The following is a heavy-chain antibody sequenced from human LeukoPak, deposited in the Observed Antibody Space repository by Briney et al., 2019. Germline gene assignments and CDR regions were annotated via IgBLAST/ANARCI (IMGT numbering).Heavy chain of an antibody. CDR2: ISSSSSYI. CDR1: GFTFSSYS. J-gene: IGHJ4*02. V-gene: IGHV3-21*01. D-gene: IGHD3-22*01. Sequence: PGGSLRLPCAASGFTFSSYSMNWVRQAPGKGLEWVSSISSSSSYIYYADSVKGRFTISRDNAKNSLYLQMNSLRAEDTAVYYCARDLRNYDDYYFDYWGQGTLVTVSS. CDR3: ARDLRNYDDYYFDY.